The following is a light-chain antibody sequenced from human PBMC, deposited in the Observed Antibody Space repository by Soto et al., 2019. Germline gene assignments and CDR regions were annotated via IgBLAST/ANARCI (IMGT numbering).Light chain of an antibody. Sequence: DIQMTQSPSSVSASVGDRVTITCRASQGISSWLAWYQQKPGKAPNLLIHTASSLQSAIPSRFSGIESGTDSTLTISSLQPEDCAFYYCQQANSFPLTFGGETKVEIK. CDR1: QGISSW. V-gene: IGKV1-12*01. CDR2: TAS. CDR3: QQANSFPLT. J-gene: IGKJ4*02.